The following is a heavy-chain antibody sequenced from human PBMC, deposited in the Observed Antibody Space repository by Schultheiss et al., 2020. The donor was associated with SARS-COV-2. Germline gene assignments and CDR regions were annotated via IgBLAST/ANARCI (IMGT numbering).Heavy chain of an antibody. CDR2: INPNTGDT. CDR1: GYTFSNYY. Sequence: ASVKVSCKTSGYTFSNYYMHWVRQAPGQGLEWMGRINPNTGDTDYAQKFQDRVTLTRDTSITTVYMELSRLKSDDTAMYYCAREGGLRSIDYWGQGTLVTVSS. J-gene: IGHJ4*02. CDR3: AREGGLRSIDY. V-gene: IGHV1-2*06. D-gene: IGHD3/OR15-3a*01.